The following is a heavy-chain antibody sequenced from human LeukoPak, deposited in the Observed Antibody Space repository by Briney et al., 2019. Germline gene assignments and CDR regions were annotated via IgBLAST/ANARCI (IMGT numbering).Heavy chain of an antibody. D-gene: IGHD3-22*01. CDR2: IYYSGST. V-gene: IGHV4-59*08. Sequence: PSETLSLTCTVSGGSISSYYWSWIRQPPGKGLEWIGYIYYSGSTNYNPSLKSRVTISVDTSKNQFSLKLSSVTAADTAVYYCVSHSSGSDLTWGQGTLVTVSS. CDR3: VSHSSGSDLT. CDR1: GGSISSYY. J-gene: IGHJ5*02.